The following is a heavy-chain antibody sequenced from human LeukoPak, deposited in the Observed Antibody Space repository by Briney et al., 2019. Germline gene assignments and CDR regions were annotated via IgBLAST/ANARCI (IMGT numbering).Heavy chain of an antibody. V-gene: IGHV3-23*01. Sequence: GGSLRLSCAASGFTFSSYAMSWVRQAPGKGLEWVSAISGSGGSTYYADSVKGRFTISRDNSKNTLYLQVNSLRAEDTAVYYCAKERGIVGATTWFDPWGQGTLVTVSS. CDR3: AKERGIVGATTWFDP. CDR1: GFTFSSYA. J-gene: IGHJ5*02. CDR2: ISGSGGST. D-gene: IGHD1-26*01.